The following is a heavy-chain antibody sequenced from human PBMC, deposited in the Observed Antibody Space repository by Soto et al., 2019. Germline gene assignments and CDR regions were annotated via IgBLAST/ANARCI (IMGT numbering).Heavy chain of an antibody. J-gene: IGHJ5*02. CDR1: GYTFTSYA. D-gene: IGHD3-22*01. V-gene: IGHV1-3*01. Sequence: SVKVFCKASGYTFTSYAMHWVRQAPGQRLEWMGWINAGNGNTKYSQKFQGRVTMTRNTSISTAYMELSSLRSEDTAVYYCARGGLVVANPNWFDPWGQGTLVTVSS. CDR2: INAGNGNT. CDR3: ARGGLVVANPNWFDP.